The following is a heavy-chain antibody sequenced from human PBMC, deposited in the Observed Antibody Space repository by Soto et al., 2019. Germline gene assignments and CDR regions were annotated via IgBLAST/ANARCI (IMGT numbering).Heavy chain of an antibody. J-gene: IGHJ4*02. V-gene: IGHV3-21*01. Sequence: PGGSLRLSCAASGFTFSSYSMNWVRQAPGKGLEWVSSISSSSSYIYYADSVKGRFTISRDNAKNSLYLQMNSLRAEDTAVYYCARDLLSLYCSGGSCYSLGYWGQGTLVTVSS. D-gene: IGHD2-15*01. CDR2: ISSSSSYI. CDR3: ARDLLSLYCSGGSCYSLGY. CDR1: GFTFSSYS.